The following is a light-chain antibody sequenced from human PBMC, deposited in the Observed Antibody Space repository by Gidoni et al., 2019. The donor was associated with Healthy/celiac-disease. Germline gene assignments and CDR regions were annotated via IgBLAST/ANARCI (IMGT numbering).Light chain of an antibody. V-gene: IGKV1-33*01. CDR2: DAS. CDR1: QDISNY. J-gene: IGKJ2*04. Sequence: DLQMTQSPSSLSASVGDRVTITCQASQDISNYLNWYQQKPGKAPKLLIYDASNLETGVPSRFSGSGSGTDFTFTISSLQPEDISTYYCQQYDNRPPTCSFGQGTKLEIK. CDR3: QQYDNRPPTCS.